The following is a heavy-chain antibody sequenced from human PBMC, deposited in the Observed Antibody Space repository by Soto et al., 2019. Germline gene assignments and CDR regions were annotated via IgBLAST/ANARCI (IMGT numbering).Heavy chain of an antibody. D-gene: IGHD3-3*01. CDR2: IYSGGST. V-gene: IGHV3-53*02. CDR3: ARERGVSPPNYYYYGMDV. Sequence: EVQLVETGGGLIQPGGSLRLSCAASGFTVSSNYMSWVRQAPGKGLEWVSVIYSGGSTYYADSVKGRFTISRDNSKNTLYLQMNRLRAEDTAVYYCARERGVSPPNYYYYGMDVWGQGTTVTVSS. CDR1: GFTVSSNY. J-gene: IGHJ6*02.